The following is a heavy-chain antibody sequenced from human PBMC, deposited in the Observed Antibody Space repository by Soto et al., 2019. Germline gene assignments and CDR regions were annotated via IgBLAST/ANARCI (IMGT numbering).Heavy chain of an antibody. CDR2: IWYDGSNK. CDR3: AREGRIQLWTALDY. CDR1: GFTFSSYG. Sequence: QVQLVESRGGVVQPGRSLRLSCAASGFTFSSYGMHWVRQAPGKGLEWVAVIWYDGSNKYYADSVKGRFTISRDNSKNTLYLQMNSLRAEDTAVYYCAREGRIQLWTALDYWGQGTLVTVSS. J-gene: IGHJ4*02. D-gene: IGHD5-18*01. V-gene: IGHV3-33*01.